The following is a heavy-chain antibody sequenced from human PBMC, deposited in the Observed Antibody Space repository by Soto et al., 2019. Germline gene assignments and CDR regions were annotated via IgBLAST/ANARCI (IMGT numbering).Heavy chain of an antibody. CDR3: ARTGYRVYYYGMDV. D-gene: IGHD5-12*01. CDR2: IDPSDSYT. CDR1: TSYC. V-gene: IGHV5-10-1*01. Sequence: TSYCISWVRQMPGKGLEWMGRIDPSDSYTNYSPSFQGHVTISADKSISTAYLQWSSLKASDTAMYYCARTGYRVYYYGMDVWGQGTTVTVSS. J-gene: IGHJ6*02.